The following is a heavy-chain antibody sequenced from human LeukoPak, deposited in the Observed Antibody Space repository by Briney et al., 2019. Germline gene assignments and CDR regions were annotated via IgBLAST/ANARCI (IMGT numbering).Heavy chain of an antibody. Sequence: SETVSLTCTVSGGSISSYYWSWIRHPAGKGLEWIGRIYTSGSTNYNPSLKSRVTMLVDTSKNQFSLKLSSVTAADTAVYYCASTRTLVVTNAFDSWGQGTMVTVSS. V-gene: IGHV4-4*07. CDR3: ASTRTLVVTNAFDS. CDR1: GGSISSYY. D-gene: IGHD4-23*01. J-gene: IGHJ3*02. CDR2: IYTSGST.